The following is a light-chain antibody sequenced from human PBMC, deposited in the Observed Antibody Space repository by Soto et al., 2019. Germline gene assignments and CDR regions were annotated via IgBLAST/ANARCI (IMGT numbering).Light chain of an antibody. J-gene: IGKJ4*01. V-gene: IGKV3-15*01. Sequence: ENLLTQSPDTLSLSAGERATLFCRASQSVSSNLAWYQQKPGQAPRLLIYGASTRATGIPARFSGSGSGTEFTLTISSLQSEDFAVYYCQQYNNWPPPLTFGGGTKVDIK. CDR1: QSVSSN. CDR2: GAS. CDR3: QQYNNWPPPLT.